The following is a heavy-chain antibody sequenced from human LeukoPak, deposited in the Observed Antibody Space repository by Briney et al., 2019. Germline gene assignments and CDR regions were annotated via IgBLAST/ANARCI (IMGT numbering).Heavy chain of an antibody. Sequence: ASEKVSCKASRYTFTDYYIHWVRQAPGQGLEWMGWINPTTGGTNYAQKFQGRVTMTRDTSIATAYMELSGLRSDDTAVYYCAKNSFDSYDTSGYFYFDHSGQGTLVTVSS. V-gene: IGHV1-2*02. D-gene: IGHD3-22*01. CDR3: AKNSFDSYDTSGYFYFDH. J-gene: IGHJ4*02. CDR1: RYTFTDYY. CDR2: INPTTGGT.